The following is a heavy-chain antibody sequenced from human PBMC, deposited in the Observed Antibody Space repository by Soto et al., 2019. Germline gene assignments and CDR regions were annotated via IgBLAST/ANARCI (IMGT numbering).Heavy chain of an antibody. Sequence: PGESLKISWKGSGYSLTSYWIGWVRQMPGKGLEWMGIIYPGDSDTRYSPSFQGQVTISAGKSISTAYLQWSSLKASDTAMYYCARRWREYEWELGPNFDYRGQGTLVTVSS. CDR3: ARRWREYEWELGPNFDY. CDR1: GYSLTSYW. V-gene: IGHV5-51*01. CDR2: IYPGDSDT. J-gene: IGHJ4*02. D-gene: IGHD1-26*01.